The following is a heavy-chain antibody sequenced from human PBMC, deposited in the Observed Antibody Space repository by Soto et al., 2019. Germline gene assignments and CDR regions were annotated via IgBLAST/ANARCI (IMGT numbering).Heavy chain of an antibody. D-gene: IGHD3-10*01. CDR3: AKENWVTMVHNYYYFYGMDV. J-gene: IGHJ6*02. V-gene: IGHV3-33*06. Sequence: PGGSLRLSCAASGFTFSSYGMHWVRQAPGKGLEWVAVIWHDGKNKYYADSVKGRFTISRDNSKNTLDLQMNSLRAEDTAEYYCAKENWVTMVHNYYYFYGMDVWGQGTTVTVSS. CDR1: GFTFSSYG. CDR2: IWHDGKNK.